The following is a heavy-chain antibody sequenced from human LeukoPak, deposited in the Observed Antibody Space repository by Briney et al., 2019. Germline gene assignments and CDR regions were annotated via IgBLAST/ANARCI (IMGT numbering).Heavy chain of an antibody. CDR2: IYYSGST. CDR3: ARRGYSYGLDAFDI. V-gene: IGHV4-59*08. J-gene: IGHJ3*02. Sequence: SETLSLTCTVSGGSISSYYWNWIRQPPGKGLEWIGYIYYSGSTNYNPSLKSRVTISVDTSKNQFSLKLSSVTAADTAVYYCARRGYSYGLDAFDIWGQGTMVTVSS. D-gene: IGHD5-18*01. CDR1: GGSISSYY.